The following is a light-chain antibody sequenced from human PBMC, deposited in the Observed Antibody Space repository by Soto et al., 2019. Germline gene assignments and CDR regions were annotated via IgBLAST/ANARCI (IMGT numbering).Light chain of an antibody. CDR2: EVS. Sequence: QSVLTQPPSASGSPGQSVTISCTGTSIDVGGYNYVSWYQHHPGKAPKLMIYEVSKRPSGVPDRFSGSKSGNTASLTVTGVQAEDEADYYCSSYTSSSYVFGTGTKVTVL. CDR3: SSYTSSSYV. V-gene: IGLV2-8*01. J-gene: IGLJ1*01. CDR1: SIDVGGYNY.